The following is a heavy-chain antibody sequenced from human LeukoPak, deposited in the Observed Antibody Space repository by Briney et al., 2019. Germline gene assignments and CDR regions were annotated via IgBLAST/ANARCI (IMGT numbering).Heavy chain of an antibody. Sequence: SETLSLTCTVFRDSMKSYYWSWIRQPPGKERNGLGYIYYSGSTNYNPSLKSRVTISVDTSKNQFSLKPSSVTAADTAVYYCAASGYDSSGYSWYYWGQGTLVTVSS. CDR1: RDSMKSYY. CDR2: IYYSGST. J-gene: IGHJ4*02. V-gene: IGHV4-59*01. CDR3: AASGYDSSGYSWYY. D-gene: IGHD3-22*01.